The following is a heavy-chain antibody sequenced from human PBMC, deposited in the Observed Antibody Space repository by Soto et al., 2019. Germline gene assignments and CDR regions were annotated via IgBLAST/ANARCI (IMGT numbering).Heavy chain of an antibody. J-gene: IGHJ6*02. D-gene: IGHD2-15*01. CDR3: ARKEGCGLSCFYGMDV. CDR2: IYYNGDT. V-gene: IGHV4-59*01. CDR1: GGPTSGDY. Sequence: TSETLSLTCTVSGGPTSGDYWTWIRQPPGKGLEWIGSIYYNGDTKYNPSLKSRVTISVDTSKNQFSLKVHSVTAADTAVYYCARKEGCGLSCFYGMDVWGQGTTVTVSS.